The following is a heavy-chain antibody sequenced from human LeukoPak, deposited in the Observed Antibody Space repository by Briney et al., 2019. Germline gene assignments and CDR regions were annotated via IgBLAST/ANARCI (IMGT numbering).Heavy chain of an antibody. V-gene: IGHV3-48*04. CDR1: GFTFSSYA. CDR2: ISSSGSTI. J-gene: IGHJ6*02. D-gene: IGHD3-3*01. Sequence: GGSLRLSCAASGFTFSSYAMSWVRQAPGKGLEWVSYISSSGSTIYYADSVKGRFTISRDNAKNSLYLQMNSLRAEDTAVYYCARDLSFGYYYGMDVWGQGTTVTVSS. CDR3: ARDLSFGYYYGMDV.